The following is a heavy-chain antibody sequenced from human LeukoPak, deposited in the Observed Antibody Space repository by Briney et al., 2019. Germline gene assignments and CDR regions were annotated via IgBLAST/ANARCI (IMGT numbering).Heavy chain of an antibody. CDR1: GYTFTSYA. V-gene: IGHV1-18*01. Sequence: GASVKVSCKASGYTFTSYAMHWVRQAPGQRLEWMGWISAYNGNTNYAQKLQGRVTMTTDTSTSTAYMELRSLRSDDTAVYYCARDLFYCSGGSCYWGYFDYWGQGTLVTVSS. J-gene: IGHJ4*02. D-gene: IGHD2-15*01. CDR3: ARDLFYCSGGSCYWGYFDY. CDR2: ISAYNGNT.